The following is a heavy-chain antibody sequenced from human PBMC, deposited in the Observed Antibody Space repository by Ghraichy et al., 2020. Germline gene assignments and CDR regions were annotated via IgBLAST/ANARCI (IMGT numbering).Heavy chain of an antibody. V-gene: IGHV6-1*01. CDR2: EYYRSQWYN. CDR3: ARHYSGSYYVDYWYFDL. Sequence: SQTLSLTCAISGDSVSSNSAAWNWIRQSRSRGIEWLGREYYRSQWYNDYAVSVKDRITIDPDTSKNQFSLQLNSVTPEDTAVYYCARHYSGSYYVDYWYFDLWGRGTLFTVSS. J-gene: IGHJ2*01. CDR1: GDSVSSNSAA. D-gene: IGHD1-26*01.